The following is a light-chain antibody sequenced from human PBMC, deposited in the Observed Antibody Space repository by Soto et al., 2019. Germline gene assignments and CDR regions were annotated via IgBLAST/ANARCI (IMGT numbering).Light chain of an antibody. V-gene: IGKV3-15*01. Sequence: EIVLTQSPATISLSPGERATLSCRASQSVTSNYLAWYQQKPGQAPRLLVYGASTRATGIPARFSGSGSGTEFTLTISSLQSEDFAVYYCQQYNNWPPVTFGQGTKVDIK. CDR3: QQYNNWPPVT. J-gene: IGKJ1*01. CDR2: GAS. CDR1: QSVTSNY.